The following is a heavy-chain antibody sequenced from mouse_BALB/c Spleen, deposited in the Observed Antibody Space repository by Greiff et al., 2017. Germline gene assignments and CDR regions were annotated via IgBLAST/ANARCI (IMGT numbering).Heavy chain of an antibody. V-gene: IGHV7-3*02. D-gene: IGHD3-3*01. CDR2: IRNKANGYTT. Sequence: DVHLVESGGGLVQPGGSLRLSCATSGFTFTDYYMSWVRQPPGKALEWLGFIRNKANGYTTEYSASVKGRFTISRDNSQSILYLQMNTLRAEDSATYYCARDMGGDYYFDDWGQGTTLTVSS. CDR1: GFTFTDYY. CDR3: ARDMGGDYYFDD. J-gene: IGHJ2*01.